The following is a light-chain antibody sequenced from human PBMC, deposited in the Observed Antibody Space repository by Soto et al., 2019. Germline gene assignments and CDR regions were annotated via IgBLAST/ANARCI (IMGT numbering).Light chain of an antibody. V-gene: IGLV2-8*01. CDR2: EVN. CDR3: SSHGGNSPYV. J-gene: IGLJ1*01. CDR1: TSDIGGYNY. Sequence: QSALTQPPSASGSPGQSVAISCTGTTSDIGGYNYVSWYQQHPGKAPKLMIYEVNKRPSGVPDRLSGSKSGNTASLTVSGLQAEDEADYYCSSHGGNSPYVFGTGTKVTVL.